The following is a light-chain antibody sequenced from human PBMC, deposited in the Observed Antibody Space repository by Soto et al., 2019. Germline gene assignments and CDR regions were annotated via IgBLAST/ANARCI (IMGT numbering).Light chain of an antibody. J-gene: IGKJ5*01. V-gene: IGKV3-20*01. Sequence: EIVLTQSPGTLSLSPGERATLSCRASQSVSSSYLAWYQQKPGQAPRLFIYGASSRATGIPDRFSGSGSGTDFTLTISRLEPEDFAVYYCQQYGSSPRITFGQGTRLEIK. CDR3: QQYGSSPRIT. CDR2: GAS. CDR1: QSVSSSY.